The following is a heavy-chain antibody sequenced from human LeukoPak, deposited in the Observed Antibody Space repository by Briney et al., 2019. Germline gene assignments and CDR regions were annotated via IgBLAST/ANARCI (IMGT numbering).Heavy chain of an antibody. CDR1: GYTFTSYG. Sequence: ASVKVSCKASGYTFTSYGISWVRQAPGQGLEWMGWISAYNGNTNYAQKFQGRVTMTRDTSISTAYMELSRLRSDDTAVYYCARGGMLVVPAAMPGHWGQGTLVTVSS. D-gene: IGHD2-2*01. CDR3: ARGGMLVVPAAMPGH. CDR2: ISAYNGNT. V-gene: IGHV1-18*01. J-gene: IGHJ4*02.